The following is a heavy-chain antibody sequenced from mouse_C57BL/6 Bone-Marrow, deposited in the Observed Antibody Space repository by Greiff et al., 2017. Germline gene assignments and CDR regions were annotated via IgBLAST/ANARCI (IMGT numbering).Heavy chain of an antibody. CDR3: VYDYDVSWFAY. CDR2: INPYNGGT. V-gene: IGHV1-19*01. D-gene: IGHD2-4*01. CDR1: GYTFTDYY. J-gene: IGHJ3*01. Sequence: VQLKESGPVLVKPGASVKMSCKASGYTFTDYYMNWVKQSHGKSLEWIGVINPYNGGTSYNQKFKGKATLTVDKSSSTAYMERNSLTSEDSAVYYCVYDYDVSWFAYWGQGTLVTVSA.